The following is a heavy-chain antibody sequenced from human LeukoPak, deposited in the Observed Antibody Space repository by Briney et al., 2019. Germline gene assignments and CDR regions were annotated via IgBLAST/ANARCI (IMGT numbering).Heavy chain of an antibody. Sequence: SETLSLTCTVSGGSISSYYWSWIRQPPGKGLEWIGYIYYSGSTNYNPSLKSRVTISVDTSKNRFSLKLSSVTAADTAVYYCARTIVVVTAIGGYFDYWGQGTLVTVSS. D-gene: IGHD2-21*02. CDR1: GGSISSYY. V-gene: IGHV4-59*01. CDR3: ARTIVVVTAIGGYFDY. CDR2: IYYSGST. J-gene: IGHJ4*02.